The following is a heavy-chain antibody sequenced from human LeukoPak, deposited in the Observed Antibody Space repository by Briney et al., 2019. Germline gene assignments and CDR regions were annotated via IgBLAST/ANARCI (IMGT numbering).Heavy chain of an antibody. V-gene: IGHV3-23*01. D-gene: IGHD7-27*01. Sequence: GGSLRLSCAASGFTFSNHAMTWVRQAPGKGLEWVSSITGNGGSTYYADSVKGRFTISRDNPKNVLSLQMNSLRAEDTAVYYRAKELGHDWGYFDYWGQGILVTVSS. CDR3: AKELGHDWGYFDY. CDR1: GFTFSNHA. J-gene: IGHJ4*02. CDR2: ITGNGGST.